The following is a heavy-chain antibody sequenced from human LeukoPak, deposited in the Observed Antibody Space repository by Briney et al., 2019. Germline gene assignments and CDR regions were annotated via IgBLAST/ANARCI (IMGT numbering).Heavy chain of an antibody. Sequence: GASVKVSCKASGYTFTSYYMHWVRQAPGQGLEWMGIINPSGGSTSYAQKFQGRVTMTRDTSTSTVYMELSSLRSEDTAVYYCAREPSTQIYCGGDCSLYYFDYWGQGTLVTVSS. CDR2: INPSGGST. CDR3: AREPSTQIYCGGDCSLYYFDY. D-gene: IGHD2-21*02. CDR1: GYTFTSYY. J-gene: IGHJ4*02. V-gene: IGHV1-46*01.